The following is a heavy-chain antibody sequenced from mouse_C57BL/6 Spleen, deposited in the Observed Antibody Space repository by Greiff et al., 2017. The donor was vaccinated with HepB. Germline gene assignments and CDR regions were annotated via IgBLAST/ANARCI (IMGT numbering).Heavy chain of an antibody. D-gene: IGHD4-1*01. CDR1: GYAFTNYL. CDR3: ARSGGTRYYFDY. V-gene: IGHV1-54*01. Sequence: VQLQQSGAELVRPGTSVKVSCKASGYAFTNYLIEWVKQRPGQGLEWIGVINPGSGGTNYNEKFKGKATLTADKSSSTAYMQLSSLTSEDSAVYFCARSGGTRYYFDYWGQGTTLTVSS. J-gene: IGHJ2*01. CDR2: INPGSGGT.